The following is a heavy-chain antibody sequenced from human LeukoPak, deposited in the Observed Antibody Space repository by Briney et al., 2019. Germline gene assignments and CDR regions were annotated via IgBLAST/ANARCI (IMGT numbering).Heavy chain of an antibody. CDR1: GYYIRSGYL. J-gene: IGHJ4*02. V-gene: IGHV4-38-2*02. D-gene: IGHD3-22*01. CDR3: AREGSIHYYESSGYLGY. Sequence: PSETLSLTCAVSGYYIRSGYLWGWIRQPPRKGLEWLGSIYYSGTTYYNPSLKSRVTLSVDTSKNHFSLKLSSVTAADTAIYYCAREGSIHYYESSGYLGYWGRGTLVTVSS. CDR2: IYYSGTT.